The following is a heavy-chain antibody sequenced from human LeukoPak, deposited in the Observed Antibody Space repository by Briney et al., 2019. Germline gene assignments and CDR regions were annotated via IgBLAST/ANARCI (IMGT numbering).Heavy chain of an antibody. D-gene: IGHD1-26*01. CDR1: GFTFSSYW. CDR2: IKKDGSEK. Sequence: GGSLRLSCAASGFTFSSYWMSWVRQAPGKGLEWVANIKKDGSEKYYVDSVKGRFTISRDNAKTSLYLQMNSLRAEDTAVYYCARWMVGATFDYWGQGTLVTVSS. CDR3: ARWMVGATFDY. J-gene: IGHJ4*02. V-gene: IGHV3-7*01.